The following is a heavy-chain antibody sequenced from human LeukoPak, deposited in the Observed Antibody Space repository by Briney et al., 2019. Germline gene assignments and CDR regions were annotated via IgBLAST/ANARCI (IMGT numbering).Heavy chain of an antibody. J-gene: IGHJ2*01. Sequence: PSETLSLTCTVSGGSISSYYWIWIRQPPGKGLEWIGYIYYSGSTNYNPSLKSRVIISVDTSKNQFSLKLSSVTAADTAVYYCARRRYFDLWGRGTLVTVSS. CDR2: IYYSGST. CDR1: GGSISSYY. V-gene: IGHV4-59*08. CDR3: ARRRYFDL.